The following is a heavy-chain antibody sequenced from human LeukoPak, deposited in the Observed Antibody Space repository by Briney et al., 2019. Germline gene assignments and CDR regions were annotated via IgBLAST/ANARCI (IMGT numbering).Heavy chain of an antibody. J-gene: IGHJ3*02. V-gene: IGHV4-31*03. D-gene: IGHD5-24*01. Sequence: SETLSLTCTVSGGSTSSGGYYWSWIRQHPGKGLEWIGYIYYSGSTYYNPSLKSRVTISVDTSKNQFSLKLSSVTAADTAVYYCARYVEMATEDAFDIWGQGTMVTVSS. CDR2: IYYSGST. CDR3: ARYVEMATEDAFDI. CDR1: GGSTSSGGYY.